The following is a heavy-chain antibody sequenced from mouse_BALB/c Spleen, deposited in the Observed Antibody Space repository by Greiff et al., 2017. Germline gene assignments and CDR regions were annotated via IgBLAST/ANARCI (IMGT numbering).Heavy chain of an antibody. V-gene: IGHV1S81*02. CDR2: INPSNGGT. Sequence: VQLVESGGGLVKPGASVKLSCTASGYTFTSYYMYWVKQRPGQGLEWIGEINPSNGGTNFNEKFKGKATLTVDKSTSTAYMQLSSLTSEDAAVYYCTRKGNYAMDYWGQGTSVTVSS. CDR3: TRKGNYAMDY. J-gene: IGHJ4*01. CDR1: GYTFTSYY.